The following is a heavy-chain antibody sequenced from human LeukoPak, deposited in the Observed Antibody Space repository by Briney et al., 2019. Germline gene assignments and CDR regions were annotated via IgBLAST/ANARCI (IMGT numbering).Heavy chain of an antibody. D-gene: IGHD3-10*01. J-gene: IGHJ4*02. CDR3: ARGSTLRGDSPYFLDY. CDR2: INPNSGGT. CDR1: GYTFTGYY. Sequence: ASVEVSCKASGYTFTGYYMHWVRQAPGQGLEWMGWINPNSGGTNYAQKFQGRVTMTRDPSISTAYMELSRLRSDDTAVYYCARGSTLRGDSPYFLDYWGQGTLVTVSS. V-gene: IGHV1-2*02.